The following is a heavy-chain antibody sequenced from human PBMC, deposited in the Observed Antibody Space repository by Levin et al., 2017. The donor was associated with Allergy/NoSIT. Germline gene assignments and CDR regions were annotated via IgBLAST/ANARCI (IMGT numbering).Heavy chain of an antibody. Sequence: GESLKISCAASGFTFSSYGMHWVRQAPGKGLEWVAVISYDGSNKYYADSVKGRLTISRDNSKNTLYLQMNSLRTEDTGVYYCAKGVSAPGTSGKPWGQGTLVTVSS. CDR3: AKGVSAPGTSGKP. CDR2: ISYDGSNK. J-gene: IGHJ5*02. V-gene: IGHV3-30*18. CDR1: GFTFSSYG. D-gene: IGHD6-13*01.